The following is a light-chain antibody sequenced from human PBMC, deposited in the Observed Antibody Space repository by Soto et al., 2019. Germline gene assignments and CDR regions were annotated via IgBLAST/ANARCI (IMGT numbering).Light chain of an antibody. J-gene: IGLJ1*01. V-gene: IGLV1-44*01. CDR1: SSNIGSNT. CDR2: SNN. Sequence: QSVLTQPPSASGTPGQRVTISCSGSSSNIGSNTVNWYQQLPGTAPKLLIYSNNQRPSGVPDRFSGSKSGTSASLAISGLQSEDGAYYYWEEWDDGLIVYVFGTGTKVTV. CDR3: EEWDDGLIVYV.